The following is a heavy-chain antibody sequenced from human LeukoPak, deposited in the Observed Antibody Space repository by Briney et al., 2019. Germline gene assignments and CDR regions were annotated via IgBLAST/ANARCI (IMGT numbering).Heavy chain of an antibody. CDR3: AADTSRIPGIAVDGFDI. Sequence: GASVKVSCKVSGYTXSDLSMHGVRQAPGKGLEWMGGFDPEDGETIYAQTFQDRVTMTEDTSTDTAYMELSSLRSEDTAVYYCAADTSRIPGIAVDGFDIWGQGTLVTVSS. CDR2: FDPEDGET. D-gene: IGHD6-13*01. CDR1: GYTXSDLS. V-gene: IGHV1-24*01. J-gene: IGHJ3*02.